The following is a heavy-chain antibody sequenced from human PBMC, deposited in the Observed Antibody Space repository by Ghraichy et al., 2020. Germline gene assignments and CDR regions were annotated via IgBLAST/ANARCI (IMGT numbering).Heavy chain of an antibody. CDR2: IYYSGST. Sequence: SETLSLTCTVSGGSISSYYWSWIRQPPGKGLEWIGYIYYSGSTNYNPSLKSRVTISVDTSKNQFSLKLSPVTAADTAVYYCAREGLYSSGWYAGSAFDIWGQGKMVTVSS. J-gene: IGHJ3*02. CDR1: GGSISSYY. D-gene: IGHD6-19*01. V-gene: IGHV4-59*01. CDR3: AREGLYSSGWYAGSAFDI.